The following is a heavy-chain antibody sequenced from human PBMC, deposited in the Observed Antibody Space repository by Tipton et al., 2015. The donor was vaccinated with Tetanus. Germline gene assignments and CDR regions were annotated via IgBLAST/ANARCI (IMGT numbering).Heavy chain of an antibody. J-gene: IGHJ4*02. Sequence: TLSLTCTVSGGSISSYYWSWIRQPPGKGLEWIGEINHSGSTNYNPSLKSRVTISVDTSKNQFSLKLSSVTAADTAVYYCARYWGAIAAAGTDYWGQGTLVTVSS. CDR3: ARYWGAIAAAGTDY. CDR1: GGSISSYY. V-gene: IGHV4-34*01. D-gene: IGHD6-13*01. CDR2: INHSGST.